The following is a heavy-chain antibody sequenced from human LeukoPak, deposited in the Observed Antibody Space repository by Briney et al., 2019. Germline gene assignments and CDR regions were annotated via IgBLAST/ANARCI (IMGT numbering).Heavy chain of an antibody. V-gene: IGHV1-69*13. CDR1: GGTFSNYP. D-gene: IGHD3-22*01. CDR2: IIPIFGTA. Sequence: SVKVSCKASGGTFSNYPISWVRQAPGQGLEWMGGIIPIFGTANYAQKFQGRVTITADESTSTDYMELSSLRSEDTAVYYCASDSSGYHDAFDIWGQGTMVTVSS. CDR3: ASDSSGYHDAFDI. J-gene: IGHJ3*02.